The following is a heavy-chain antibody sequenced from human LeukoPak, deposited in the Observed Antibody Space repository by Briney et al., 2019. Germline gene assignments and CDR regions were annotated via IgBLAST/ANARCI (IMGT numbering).Heavy chain of an antibody. J-gene: IGHJ4*02. CDR2: IKQDGSEK. CDR3: ARYHSDIVATWEYYFDY. CDR1: GFTFSSYW. D-gene: IGHD5-12*01. Sequence: HTGGSLRLSCAASGFTFSSYWMSWVRQAPGKGLEWVANIKQDGSEKYYVDSVKGRFTISRDNSKNTLYLQMNSLRAEDTAVYYCARYHSDIVATWEYYFDYWGQGTLVTVSS. V-gene: IGHV3-7*03.